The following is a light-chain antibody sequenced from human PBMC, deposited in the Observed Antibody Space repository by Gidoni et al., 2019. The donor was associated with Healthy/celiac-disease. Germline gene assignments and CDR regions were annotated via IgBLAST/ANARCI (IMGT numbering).Light chain of an antibody. V-gene: IGLV3-25*01. CDR2: KDS. Sequence: PPSVAVSPGQTARITCSGDALPKQYAYWYQQKPGQAPVLVIYKDSERPSGIPERFSGSSSGTTVTLTISGVQAEDEADYYCQSADSSGTYRVFGGGTKLTVL. J-gene: IGLJ3*02. CDR3: QSADSSGTYRV. CDR1: ALPKQY.